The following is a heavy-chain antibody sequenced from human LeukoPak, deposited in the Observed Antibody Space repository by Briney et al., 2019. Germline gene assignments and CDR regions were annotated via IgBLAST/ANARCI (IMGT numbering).Heavy chain of an antibody. V-gene: IGHV3-74*01. J-gene: IGHJ4*02. D-gene: IGHD5-24*01. CDR2: INSDGSST. CDR1: GFAFSSYW. CDR3: LRGADGYGVFDY. Sequence: GGSLRLSCAASGFAFSSYWVHWVRQAPGKGLVWVSRINSDGSSTFYADSVKGRFTISRDNAKNTLYLQMDSLRVEDTAVYYCLRGADGYGVFDYWGQGTLVTVSS.